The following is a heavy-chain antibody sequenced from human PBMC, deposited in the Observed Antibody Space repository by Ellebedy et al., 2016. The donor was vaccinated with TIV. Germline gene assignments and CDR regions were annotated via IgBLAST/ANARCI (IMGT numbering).Heavy chain of an antibody. D-gene: IGHD3-3*02. CDR3: VAFTVNFDF. Sequence: GGSLRLSXAASGFTFATHAMSWVRQAPGKGLEWVSAISGSGDNTYYADSVKGRFTISRDNSKNTLYLQLNSLRAEDTAIYYCVAFTVNFDFWGQGTLVTVSS. CDR1: GFTFATHA. V-gene: IGHV3-23*01. CDR2: ISGSGDNT. J-gene: IGHJ4*02.